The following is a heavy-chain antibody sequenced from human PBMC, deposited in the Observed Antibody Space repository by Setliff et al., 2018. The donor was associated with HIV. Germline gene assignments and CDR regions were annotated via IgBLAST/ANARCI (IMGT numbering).Heavy chain of an antibody. CDR3: ASARIPTGGTSTSLDY. CDR2: ISGGSTTT. J-gene: IGHJ4*02. V-gene: IGHV3-23*01. Sequence: PGGSLRLSCVGSGFTFPTYAMSWVRQAPGKGLEWLSTISGGSTTTYYADAARGRLIISRDNSNNTLFLQLNTLRPEDTAVYYCASARIPTGGTSTSLDYWGQGALVTVSS. CDR1: GFTFPTYA. D-gene: IGHD1-1*01.